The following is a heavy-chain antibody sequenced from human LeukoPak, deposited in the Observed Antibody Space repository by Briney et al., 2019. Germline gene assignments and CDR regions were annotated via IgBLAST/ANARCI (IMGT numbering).Heavy chain of an antibody. CDR1: GFTFSSYG. D-gene: IGHD5-18*01. V-gene: IGHV3-33*01. CDR2: IWYDGSNN. Sequence: PGRSLRLSCAASGFTFSSYGMHWVRQAPGKGLEWVAVIWYDGSNNYYADSVKGRFTISRDNSKNTLYLQMNSLRAEDTSVYYCARRGYSYGSYYYYGMDVWGQGTTVTVSS. J-gene: IGHJ6*02. CDR3: ARRGYSYGSYYYYGMDV.